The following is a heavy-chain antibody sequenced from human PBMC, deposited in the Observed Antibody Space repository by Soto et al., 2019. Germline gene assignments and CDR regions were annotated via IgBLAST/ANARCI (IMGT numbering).Heavy chain of an antibody. CDR3: AKDEIRDIVVVVAATIDY. D-gene: IGHD2-15*01. CDR1: GFTFSSYA. V-gene: IGHV3-23*01. Sequence: GGSLRLSCAASGFTFSSYAMSWVRQAPGKGLEWVSAISGSGGSTYYADSVKGRFTISRDNSKNTLYLQMNSLRAEDTAVYYCAKDEIRDIVVVVAATIDYWGQGTLVTVSS. CDR2: ISGSGGST. J-gene: IGHJ4*02.